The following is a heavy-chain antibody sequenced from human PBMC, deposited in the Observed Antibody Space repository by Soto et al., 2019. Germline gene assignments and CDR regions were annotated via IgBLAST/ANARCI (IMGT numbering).Heavy chain of an antibody. CDR3: ARVNRLPLTSADYYDSSGGAFDI. CDR1: GGSFSGYY. D-gene: IGHD3-22*01. J-gene: IGHJ3*02. CDR2: INHSGST. V-gene: IGHV4-34*01. Sequence: SETLSLTCAVYGGSFSGYYWSWIRQPPGKGLEWIGEINHSGSTNYNPSLKSRVTISVDTSKNQFSLKLSSVTAADTAVYYCARVNRLPLTSADYYDSSGGAFDIWGQGTMFTVSS.